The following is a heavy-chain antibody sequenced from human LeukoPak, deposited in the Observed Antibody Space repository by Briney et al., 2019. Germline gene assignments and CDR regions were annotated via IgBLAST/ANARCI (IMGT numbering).Heavy chain of an antibody. Sequence: PSETLSLTCTVSGGSISSYYWSWIRQPAGKGLEWIGRIYTSGSTNYNPSLKSRVTMSVDTSKNQFSLKLSSVTAADTAVYYCAKTGYTSRWYYFDSWGQGTLVTVSS. CDR3: AKTGYTSRWYYFDS. V-gene: IGHV4-4*07. CDR1: GGSISSYY. D-gene: IGHD6-13*01. J-gene: IGHJ4*02. CDR2: IYTSGST.